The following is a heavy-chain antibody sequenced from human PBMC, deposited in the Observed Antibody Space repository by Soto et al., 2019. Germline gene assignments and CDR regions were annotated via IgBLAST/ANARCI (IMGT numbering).Heavy chain of an antibody. CDR2: ISSSSSYI. J-gene: IGHJ6*02. CDR1: GFTFSSYS. CDR3: ARDLYYDSSGYYYDGMDV. V-gene: IGHV3-21*01. D-gene: IGHD3-22*01. Sequence: GGSLRLSCAASGFTFSSYSMNWVRQAPGKGLEWVSSISSSSSYIYYADSVKGRFTISRDNAKNSLYLQMNSLRAEDTAVYYCARDLYYDSSGYYYDGMDVWGQGTTVTAP.